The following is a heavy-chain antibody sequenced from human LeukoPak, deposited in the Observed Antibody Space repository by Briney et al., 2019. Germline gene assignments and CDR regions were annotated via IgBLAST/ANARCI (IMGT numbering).Heavy chain of an antibody. CDR3: ARDSYSSSLVDYYYAMDV. J-gene: IGHJ6*02. CDR1: GFTFSSYA. Sequence: PGGSPRLSCAASGFTFSSYAMHWVRQAPGKGLEWVAIISSDGSNKYYADSVKGRFTISRDNSKNTLYLQMNSLRAEDTAVYYCARDSYSSSLVDYYYAMDVWGQGTTVTVSS. V-gene: IGHV3-30-3*01. D-gene: IGHD6-13*01. CDR2: ISSDGSNK.